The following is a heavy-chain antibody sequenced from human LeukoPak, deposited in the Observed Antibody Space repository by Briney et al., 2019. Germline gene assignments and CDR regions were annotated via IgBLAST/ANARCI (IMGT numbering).Heavy chain of an antibody. J-gene: IGHJ3*02. CDR1: GFSFSSYW. CDR3: ARSGTYYAFDI. D-gene: IGHD1-26*01. Sequence: GGSLRLSCAASGFSFSSYWMSWVRQAPGKGLEWVANIKEDGSETYYVDSVKGRFTISRDNAKTSLYLQMNSLRAEDTAVYYCARSGTYYAFDIWGQGTMVTVSS. CDR2: IKEDGSET. V-gene: IGHV3-7*01.